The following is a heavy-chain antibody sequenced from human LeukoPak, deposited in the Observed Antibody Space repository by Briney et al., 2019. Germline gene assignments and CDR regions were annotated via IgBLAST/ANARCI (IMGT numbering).Heavy chain of an antibody. CDR3: ARESKELLAFFDY. D-gene: IGHD1-26*01. Sequence: SVKVPCKASGGTFSSYAISWVRQAPGQGLEWMGGIIPIFGTANYAQKFQGRVTITTDESTSTAYMELSSLRSEDTAVYYCARESKELLAFFDYWGQGTLVTVSS. V-gene: IGHV1-69*05. J-gene: IGHJ4*02. CDR2: IIPIFGTA. CDR1: GGTFSSYA.